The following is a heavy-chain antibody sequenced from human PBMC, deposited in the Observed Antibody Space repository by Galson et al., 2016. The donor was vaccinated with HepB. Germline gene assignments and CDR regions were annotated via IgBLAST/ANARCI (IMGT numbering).Heavy chain of an antibody. V-gene: IGHV4-38-2*02. CDR3: ASFPTKII. D-gene: IGHD5-24*01. Sequence: SETLSLTCTVSGDSTTNDYWSWIWIRQPPGKGLEWIGTIYYSGSTSYKPSLKTRISISADTSKNQFSLRLSSVTAADTAVYYCASFPTKIIWGQGTLVTVSS. CDR1: GDSTTNDYWS. CDR2: IYYSGST. J-gene: IGHJ4*02.